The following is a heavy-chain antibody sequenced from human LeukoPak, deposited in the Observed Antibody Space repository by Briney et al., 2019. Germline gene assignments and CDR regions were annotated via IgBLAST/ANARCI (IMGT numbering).Heavy chain of an antibody. CDR3: ARDSRGGRLVDY. J-gene: IGHJ4*02. D-gene: IGHD6-19*01. V-gene: IGHV4-39*07. CDR1: GGSISSSSYY. Sequence: PSETLSLTCTVSGGSISSSSYYWGWIRQPPGKGLEWIGSIYYSGSTYYNPSLKSRVTISVDTSKNQFSLKLSSVTAADTAVYYCARDSRGGRLVDYWGQGTLVTVSS. CDR2: IYYSGST.